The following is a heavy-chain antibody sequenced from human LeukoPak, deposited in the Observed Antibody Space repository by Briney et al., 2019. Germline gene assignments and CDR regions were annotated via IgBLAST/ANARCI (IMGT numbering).Heavy chain of an antibody. CDR3: TRGGLTGQMAAFDY. CDR1: GFTFSSYS. D-gene: IGHD3-9*01. CDR2: INGDGRST. V-gene: IGHV3-74*01. J-gene: IGHJ4*02. Sequence: GGSLRLSCAASGFTFSSYSMNWVRQAPGKGLEWVSRINGDGRSTTYADSVEGRFTISRDNAKNTIFLQMTSLRDEDTAVYYCTRGGLTGQMAAFDYWGQGALVTVSS.